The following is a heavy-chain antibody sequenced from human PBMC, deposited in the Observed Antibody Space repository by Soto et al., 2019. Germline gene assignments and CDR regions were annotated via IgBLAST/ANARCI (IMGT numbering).Heavy chain of an antibody. CDR3: ARGRGYYDFWSGHYGMDV. CDR2: INSDGSST. Sequence: LRLSCAASGFTFSSYWMHWVRQAPGKGLVWVSRINSDGSSTSYADSVKGRFTISRDNAKNTLYLQMNSLRAEDTAVYYCARGRGYYDFWSGHYGMDVWGQGTTVTVSS. J-gene: IGHJ6*02. V-gene: IGHV3-74*01. D-gene: IGHD3-3*01. CDR1: GFTFSSYW.